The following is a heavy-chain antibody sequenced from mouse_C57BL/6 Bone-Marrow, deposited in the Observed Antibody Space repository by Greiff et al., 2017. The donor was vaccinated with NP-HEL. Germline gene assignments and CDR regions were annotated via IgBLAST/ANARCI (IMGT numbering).Heavy chain of an antibody. CDR3: TRIYYGSSYGWYFDV. Sequence: EVQLQQSGAELVRPGASVKLSCTASGFNIKDDYMHWVKQRPEQGLEWIGWIDPENGDTEYASKFQGKATITADTSSNTAYLQLSSLTSEDTAVYYCTRIYYGSSYGWYFDVWGTGTTVTVSS. CDR2: IDPENGDT. J-gene: IGHJ1*03. V-gene: IGHV14-4*01. D-gene: IGHD1-1*01. CDR1: GFNIKDDY.